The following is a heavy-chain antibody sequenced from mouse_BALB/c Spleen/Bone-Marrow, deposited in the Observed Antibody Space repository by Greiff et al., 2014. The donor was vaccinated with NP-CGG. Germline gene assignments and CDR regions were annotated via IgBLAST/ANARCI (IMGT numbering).Heavy chain of an antibody. Sequence: QVQLKESGPELVKPGALVKISCKASGYTFTSYDINWVKQRPGQGLEWIGWIYPEDGSTKYNEKFKGKGTLTADRSSSTAYMQLNSLTSKTSAVYFCARSDDDFPYSFDSWGQGTTLTVSS. CDR3: ARSDDDFPYSFDS. D-gene: IGHD2-3*01. CDR1: GYTFTSYD. V-gene: IGHV1S56*01. J-gene: IGHJ2*01. CDR2: IYPEDGST.